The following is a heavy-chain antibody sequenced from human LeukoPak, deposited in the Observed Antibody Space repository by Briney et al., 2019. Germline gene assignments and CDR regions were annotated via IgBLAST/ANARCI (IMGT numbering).Heavy chain of an antibody. D-gene: IGHD5-18*01. V-gene: IGHV3-23*01. CDR1: GFTFSSYA. J-gene: IGHJ6*02. Sequence: GGSLRLSCAASGFTFSSYAMTWVRQAPGKGLEWVSGISGSGGGTYYADSVRGRFTISRDNSKNTLFLQMNSLRAEDTAVYYCAKGIQLSYYYYGMDVWGQGTTVTVSS. CDR2: ISGSGGGT. CDR3: AKGIQLSYYYYGMDV.